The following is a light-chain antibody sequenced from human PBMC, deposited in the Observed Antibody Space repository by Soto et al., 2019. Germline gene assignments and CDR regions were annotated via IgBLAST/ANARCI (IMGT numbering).Light chain of an antibody. CDR3: AAWDDILNGVV. J-gene: IGLJ3*02. CDR1: SSNIGSTT. V-gene: IGLV1-44*01. CDR2: NNN. Sequence: QSVLTQPPSASGTPGQRVTIACSGSSSNIGSTTVKWYQQLPGTAPKLLIYNNNQRPSGVPDRFSGSKSGTSASLAISGLQSEDEADYYCAAWDDILNGVVFGGGTK.